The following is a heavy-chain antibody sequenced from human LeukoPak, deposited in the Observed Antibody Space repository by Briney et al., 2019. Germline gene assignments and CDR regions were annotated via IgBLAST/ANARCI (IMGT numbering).Heavy chain of an antibody. CDR1: GFTFSSYS. J-gene: IGHJ3*02. Sequence: GGSLRLSCAASGFTFSSYSMNWVRQAPGKGLEWVSSIGSSSSYIYYADSVKGRFTISRDNAKNSLYLQMNSLRAEDTAVYFCAGEGRPNAFDIWGQGTMVTVSS. CDR2: IGSSSSYI. CDR3: AGEGRPNAFDI. V-gene: IGHV3-21*01.